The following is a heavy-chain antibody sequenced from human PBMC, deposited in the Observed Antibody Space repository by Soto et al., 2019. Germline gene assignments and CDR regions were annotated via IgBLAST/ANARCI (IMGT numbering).Heavy chain of an antibody. CDR1: GYTFTSYD. D-gene: IGHD3-9*01. CDR3: ARCGNGSDVLRSFDWSY. Sequence: ASVKVSCKASGYTFTSYDINWVRQATGQGLERMGWMNPNSGNTGYAQKFQGRVTMTRNTSISTAYMELSSLRSEDTAVYYCARCGNGSDVLRSFDWSYCGQGTLVTVSS. V-gene: IGHV1-8*01. CDR2: MNPNSGNT. J-gene: IGHJ4*02.